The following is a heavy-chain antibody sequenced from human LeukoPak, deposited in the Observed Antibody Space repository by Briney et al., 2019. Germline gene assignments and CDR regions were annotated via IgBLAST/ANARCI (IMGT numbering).Heavy chain of an antibody. Sequence: GGSLRLSCAASGFTFSNYTMNWVRQAPGKGLEWVSYISSRSSTIYYTDSVKGRFTISRENAKNSLYLQMNSLRAEDTAVYYCARVGHCSGGSCSTRREYFQHWGQGTLVTVSS. J-gene: IGHJ1*01. CDR3: ARVGHCSGGSCSTRREYFQH. CDR1: GFTFSNYT. V-gene: IGHV3-48*01. CDR2: ISSRSSTI. D-gene: IGHD2-15*01.